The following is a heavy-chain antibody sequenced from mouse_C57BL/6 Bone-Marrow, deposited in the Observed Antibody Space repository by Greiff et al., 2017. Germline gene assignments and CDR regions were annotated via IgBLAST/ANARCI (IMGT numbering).Heavy chain of an antibody. Sequence: VQLQQSGAELVKPGASVKISCKASGYAFSSYCMNWVKQRPGKGLEWIGQIYPGDGDTNYNGKFKGKATLTADKSSSTAYMQLSSLTSEDSAVYFCASTPYARDYWGQGTSVTVSS. J-gene: IGHJ4*01. V-gene: IGHV1-80*01. CDR3: ASTPYARDY. CDR1: GYAFSSYC. CDR2: IYPGDGDT.